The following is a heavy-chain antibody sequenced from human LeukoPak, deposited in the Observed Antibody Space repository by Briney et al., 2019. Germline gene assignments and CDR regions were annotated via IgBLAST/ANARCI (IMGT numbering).Heavy chain of an antibody. V-gene: IGHV1-18*01. CDR1: DYTFTSYG. Sequence: GASVKVSCKASDYTFTSYGVSWVRQAPGQGLEWMGWISAYNGNTNYAQKLQGRLTMTADTSTSTAYMELRSLRSDDTAVYYCARDKANGPYYFDYWGQGTLVTVSS. CDR3: ARDKANGPYYFDY. CDR2: ISAYNGNT. D-gene: IGHD2-8*01. J-gene: IGHJ4*02.